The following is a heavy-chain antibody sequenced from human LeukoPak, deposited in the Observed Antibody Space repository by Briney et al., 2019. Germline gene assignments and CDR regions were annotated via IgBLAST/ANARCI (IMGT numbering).Heavy chain of an antibody. CDR1: GFTFSSFE. J-gene: IGHJ4*02. CDR2: IHNSGRTI. CDR3: ARGQGYYAY. D-gene: IGHD1-26*01. Sequence: GGSLRLSCAASGFTFSSFEMNWVRQAPGKGLEWVSYIHNSGRTIYYADSVKGRFTISRDNAKNSLYLQMNSLRAEDTAVYYCARGQGYYAYWGQGTPVTVSS. V-gene: IGHV3-48*03.